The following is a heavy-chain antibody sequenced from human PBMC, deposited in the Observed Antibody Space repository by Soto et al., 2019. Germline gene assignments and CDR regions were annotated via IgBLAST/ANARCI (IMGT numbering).Heavy chain of an antibody. J-gene: IGHJ6*02. D-gene: IGHD3-22*01. CDR2: ISWNSGSI. CDR1: GFTFDDYA. Sequence: GGSLRLSCAASGFTFDDYAMHWVRQAPGKGLEWVSGISWNSGSIGYADSVRGRFTISRDNAKNSLYLQMNSLRAEDTALYYCARASITVIVVVDYGMDVWGQGTTVTVSS. CDR3: ARASITVIVVVDYGMDV. V-gene: IGHV3-9*01.